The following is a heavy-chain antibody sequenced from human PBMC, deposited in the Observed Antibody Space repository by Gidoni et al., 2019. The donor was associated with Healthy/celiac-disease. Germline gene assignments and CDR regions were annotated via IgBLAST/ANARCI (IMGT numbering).Heavy chain of an antibody. V-gene: IGHV3-33*01. Sequence: QVQLVESGGGVVQPGRSLRLSCAASGFTFSSYGMTWVRQAPGKGLEWVAVIWYDGSNKYYADSVKGRFTISRDNSKNTLYLQMNSLRAEDTAVYYCARDDGDRGAAGDYWGQGTLVTVSS. CDR3: ARDDGDRGAAGDY. J-gene: IGHJ4*02. CDR2: IWYDGSNK. D-gene: IGHD4-17*01. CDR1: GFTFSSYG.